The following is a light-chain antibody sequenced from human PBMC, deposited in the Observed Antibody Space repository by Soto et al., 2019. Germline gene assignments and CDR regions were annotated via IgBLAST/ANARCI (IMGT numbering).Light chain of an antibody. Sequence: SALTQPPSASGSPGQSVTISCTGTSSDIGNYIYVSWYQQHPGKAPKLIIYEVSRWTSGVPDRFSGSKSGNTASLTISGLQADDEADYYCSSYAGSKTVFGTGTKLTVL. J-gene: IGLJ1*01. CDR2: EVS. CDR1: SSDIGNYIY. V-gene: IGLV2-8*01. CDR3: SSYAGSKTV.